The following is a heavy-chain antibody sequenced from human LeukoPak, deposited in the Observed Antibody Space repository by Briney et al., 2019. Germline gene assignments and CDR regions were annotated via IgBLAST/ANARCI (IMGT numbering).Heavy chain of an antibody. CDR3: AKDVRRCNGACT. V-gene: IGHV3-23*01. CDR2: ISASGGDT. CDR1: GFTFTTYS. J-gene: IGHJ5*02. Sequence: GGSLRLSCAASGFTFTTYSFSWVRQAPGKGLEWVSGISASGGDTFYADSVKGRFTISRDNSKNTLSLQMNSLRGGDTAIYYCAKDVRRCNGACTWGQGTLVTVSS. D-gene: IGHD2-8*01.